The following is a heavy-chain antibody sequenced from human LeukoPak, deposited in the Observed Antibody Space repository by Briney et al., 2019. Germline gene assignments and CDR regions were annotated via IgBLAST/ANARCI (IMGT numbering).Heavy chain of an antibody. V-gene: IGHV3-15*01. Sequence: GGSLRLSCAASGFTFSNAWMSWVRQAPGKGLEWVGRIRSKTDGGTTAYAAPVQGRFTISRDDSKNTLYLQMNSLKTEDTAVYYCTTMPGIAAAARPWGQGTLVTVSS. CDR3: TTMPGIAAAARP. CDR1: GFTFSNAW. D-gene: IGHD6-13*01. J-gene: IGHJ4*02. CDR2: IRSKTDGGTT.